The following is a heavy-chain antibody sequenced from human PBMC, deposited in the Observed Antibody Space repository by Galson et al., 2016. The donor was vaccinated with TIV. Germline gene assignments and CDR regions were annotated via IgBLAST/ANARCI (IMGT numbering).Heavy chain of an antibody. J-gene: IGHJ4*02. D-gene: IGHD2-21*01. CDR2: IYWDDDK. Sequence: PALVKPPQTLTLTCTFSGFSLSTSGVAVGWIRQPPGQALEWLALIYWDDDKRYRPSLKSRLTITKDTPKNQVLLTVTNLDPEDTATYYCAHRRPLTYYFDFWGQGALVTVSS. CDR3: AHRRPLTYYFDF. V-gene: IGHV2-5*02. CDR1: GFSLSTSGVA.